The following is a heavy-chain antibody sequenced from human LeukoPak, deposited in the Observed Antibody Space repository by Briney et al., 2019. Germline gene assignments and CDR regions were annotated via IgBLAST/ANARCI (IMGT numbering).Heavy chain of an antibody. V-gene: IGHV3-11*01. D-gene: IGHD2-15*01. Sequence: PGGSLRLSCAASGFTFSDYYMTWIRQAPGKGLEWVSYISSTGTYRDYADSVKGRFTISRGNPKNSLVLQMTNLRAEDTAMYYCATYPLGYCGYGSCAGNYWGQGTLVTVSS. CDR1: GFTFSDYY. CDR2: ISSTGTYR. CDR3: ATYPLGYCGYGSCAGNY. J-gene: IGHJ4*02.